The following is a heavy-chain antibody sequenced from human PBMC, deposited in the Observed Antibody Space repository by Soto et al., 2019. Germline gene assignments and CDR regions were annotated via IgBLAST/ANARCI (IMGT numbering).Heavy chain of an antibody. Sequence: SETLSLTCAVYGGSFSGYYWSWIRQPPGKGLEWIGEINHSGSTNYNPSLKSRVTISVDTSKNQFSLKLSSVTAADTAVYYCAKISSGRSYYYYGMDVWGQGTTVTVSS. CDR3: AKISSGRSYYYYGMDV. D-gene: IGHD6-19*01. CDR1: GGSFSGYY. V-gene: IGHV4-34*01. CDR2: INHSGST. J-gene: IGHJ6*02.